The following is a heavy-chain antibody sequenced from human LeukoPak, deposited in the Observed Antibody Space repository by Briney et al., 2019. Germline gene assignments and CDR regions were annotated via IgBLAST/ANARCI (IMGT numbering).Heavy chain of an antibody. V-gene: IGHV3-33*06. CDR1: RFAFCSYT. CDR3: LNQYYDILTGYYSFPDY. D-gene: IGHD3-9*01. Sequence: GRSLRLSCVPSRFAFCSYTMGCGRQAPGKGLEWVAVLWYDGSTQFFADSVKGRFTISRDNSKNTLYLQMNGLRAEDTSVYYCLNQYYDILTGYYSFPDYWGQGTLVTVSS. CDR2: LWYDGSTQ. J-gene: IGHJ4*02.